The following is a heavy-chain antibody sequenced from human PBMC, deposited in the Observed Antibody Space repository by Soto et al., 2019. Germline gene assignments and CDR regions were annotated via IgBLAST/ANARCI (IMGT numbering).Heavy chain of an antibody. D-gene: IGHD1-20*01. J-gene: IGHJ6*03. CDR1: GFTFDDYA. V-gene: IGHV3-9*01. Sequence: EVQLVESGGGLVQPGRSLRLSCAASGFTFDDYAMHWVRQAPGKGLEWVSGISWNSGSIGYADSVKGRFTISRDNAKNSLYLQMNSLRAEDTALYYCAKLPHGRITGIGPTGYYYYMDVWGKGTTVTVSS. CDR3: AKLPHGRITGIGPTGYYYYMDV. CDR2: ISWNSGSI.